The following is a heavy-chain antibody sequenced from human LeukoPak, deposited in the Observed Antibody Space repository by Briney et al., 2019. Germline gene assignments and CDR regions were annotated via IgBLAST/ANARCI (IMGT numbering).Heavy chain of an antibody. CDR3: ARRRYNYDY. CDR2: IYYSGNT. D-gene: IGHD5-18*01. CDR1: GGSISSYY. J-gene: IGHJ4*02. V-gene: IGHV4-59*01. Sequence: SETLSLTCTVSGGSISSYYWSWIRQPPVKGLEWIGYIYYSGNTIYNPSLKSRVTISIDTSKNQFSLKLSSVTAADTAVYYCARRRYNYDYWGQGTLVTVSS.